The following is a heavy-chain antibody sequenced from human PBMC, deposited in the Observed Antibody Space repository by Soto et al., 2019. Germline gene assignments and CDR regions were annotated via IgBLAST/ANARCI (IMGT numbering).Heavy chain of an antibody. J-gene: IGHJ5*02. CDR3: ARDRTNFWSGYNWFDP. Sequence: SETLSLTCTVSGGSISSYYWSWIRQPPGKGLEWIGYIYYSGSTNYNPSLKSRVTISVDTSKNQFSLKLSSVTAADTAVYYCARDRTNFWSGYNWFDPWGQGTLVPVSS. CDR2: IYYSGST. V-gene: IGHV4-59*01. CDR1: GGSISSYY. D-gene: IGHD3-3*01.